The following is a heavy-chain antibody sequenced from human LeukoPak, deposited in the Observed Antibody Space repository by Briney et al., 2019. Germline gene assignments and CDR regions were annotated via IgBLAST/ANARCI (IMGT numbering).Heavy chain of an antibody. CDR2: INHSGST. CDR3: ARGKSYYNAIDY. J-gene: IGHJ4*02. V-gene: IGHV4-34*01. Sequence: SETLSLTCAVYGGSFIGYYWSWIRQPPGKGLEWIGEINHSGSTNYNPSLKSRVTISVDTSKNQFSLKLGSVTAADTAVYYCARGKSYYNAIDYWGQGTLVTVSS. D-gene: IGHD3-10*01. CDR1: GGSFIGYY.